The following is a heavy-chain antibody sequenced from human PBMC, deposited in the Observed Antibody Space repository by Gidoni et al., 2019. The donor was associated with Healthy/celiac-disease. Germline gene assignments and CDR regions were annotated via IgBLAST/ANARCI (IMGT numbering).Heavy chain of an antibody. CDR2: ISYDGSNK. Sequence: QVQLLESGGGVVQPGRSLSLSCAASGFTFSSSGMHWVRQAPGKGLEWVAVISYDGSNKYYADSVKGRFTISRDNSKNTLYLQMNSLRAEDTAVYYCAKDLSRWLQFNYYFDYWGQGTLVTVSS. J-gene: IGHJ4*02. CDR1: GFTFSSSG. D-gene: IGHD5-12*01. V-gene: IGHV3-30*18. CDR3: AKDLSRWLQFNYYFDY.